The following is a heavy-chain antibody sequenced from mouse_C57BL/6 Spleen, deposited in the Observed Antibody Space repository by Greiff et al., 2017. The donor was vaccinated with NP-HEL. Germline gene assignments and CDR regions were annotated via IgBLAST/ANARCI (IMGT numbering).Heavy chain of an antibody. V-gene: IGHV1-76*01. CDR3: ARWNWDVDY. Sequence: QVQLKQSGAELVRPGASVKLSCKASGYTFTDYYINWVKQRPGQGLEWIARIYPGSGNTYYNEKFKGKATLTAEKSSSTAYMQLSSLTSEDSAVYFCARWNWDVDYWGQGTTLTVSS. J-gene: IGHJ2*01. CDR1: GYTFTDYY. D-gene: IGHD4-1*01. CDR2: IYPGSGNT.